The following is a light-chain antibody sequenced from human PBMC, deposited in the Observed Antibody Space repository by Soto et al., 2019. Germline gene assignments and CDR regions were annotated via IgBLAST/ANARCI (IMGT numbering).Light chain of an antibody. CDR2: AAS. CDR1: QGINIY. J-gene: IGKJ4*01. Sequence: DIQMTQSPSSLSASVGDRVTITCRAGQGINIYLAWYQQKPGKVPKLLISAASTLQSGVPSRFSGSGSGTDFTLTISSLQPEDGATYYCQKYDGAPLTFGGGTKVEIK. CDR3: QKYDGAPLT. V-gene: IGKV1-27*01.